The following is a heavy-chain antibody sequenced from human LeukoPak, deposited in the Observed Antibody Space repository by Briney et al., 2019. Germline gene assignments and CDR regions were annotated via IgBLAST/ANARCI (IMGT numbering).Heavy chain of an antibody. J-gene: IGHJ6*02. CDR2: MYYSGTT. V-gene: IGHV4-39*01. D-gene: IGHD3-10*01. CDR1: GGSISTSTYY. CDR3: ARHSPPYYGSGSYMDV. Sequence: SETLPLTCTVSGGSISTSTYYWGWIRQTPVKGLEWIGSMYYSGTTYFNPSLKSRLTISVDTSKNQFSLKLSSVTAADTAVYYCARHSPPYYGSGSYMDVWGQGTTVTVSS.